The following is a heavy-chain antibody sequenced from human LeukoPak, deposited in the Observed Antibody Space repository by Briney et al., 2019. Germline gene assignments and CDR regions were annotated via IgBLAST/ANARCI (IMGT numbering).Heavy chain of an antibody. CDR3: ARALSLHRGSFYLYFDY. Sequence: PGGSLRLSCEASGFTFSDSYMSWIRQAPGKGLEWVSYISSSGSTIYYADSVKGRFTISRDNTKNSLDLQMDSPRAEDTAVYYCARALSLHRGSFYLYFDYWGQGTLITVSS. D-gene: IGHD3-16*01. V-gene: IGHV3-11*01. CDR1: GFTFSDSY. CDR2: ISSSGSTI. J-gene: IGHJ4*02.